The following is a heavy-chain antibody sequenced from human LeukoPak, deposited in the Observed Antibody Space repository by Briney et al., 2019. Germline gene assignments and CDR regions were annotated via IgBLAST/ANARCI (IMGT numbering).Heavy chain of an antibody. CDR3: TRSPYSSSWTFEY. CDR1: GFPFSGYW. CDR2: VNSDGSRT. D-gene: IGHD6-13*01. Sequence: PGGSLPLSCAPSGFPFSGYWIHWVRQAPVKGLEWVSRVNSDGSRTDYADSVKGRFTISRDNAKNTLYLHMHSLRPEDTAVYYCTRSPYSSSWTFEYWGQGTLVSVPS. V-gene: IGHV3-74*01. J-gene: IGHJ4*02.